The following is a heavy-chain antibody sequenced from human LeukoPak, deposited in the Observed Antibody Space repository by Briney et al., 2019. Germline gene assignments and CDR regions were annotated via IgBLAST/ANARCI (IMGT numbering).Heavy chain of an antibody. Sequence: GESLQISCNGSADRINAYCIAWVRHLPAKGLEWMVIIYPDDSDTSYNPSFQGQVTISAHKSVRTPYLQWSSLKASDTSMYYCSNHNIRSYYDSGGYDDFDDWGQGTMVTVSS. V-gene: IGHV5-51*01. D-gene: IGHD3-22*01. J-gene: IGHJ3*01. CDR1: ADRINAYC. CDR3: SNHNIRSYYDSGGYDDFDD. CDR2: IYPDDSDT.